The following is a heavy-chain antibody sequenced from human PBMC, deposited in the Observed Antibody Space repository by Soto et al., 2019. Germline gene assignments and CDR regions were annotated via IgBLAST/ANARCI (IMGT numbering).Heavy chain of an antibody. CDR3: ARDTAHSSGWFQDY. V-gene: IGHV3-30-3*01. D-gene: IGHD6-19*01. CDR1: GFTFSSYA. J-gene: IGHJ4*02. Sequence: LRLSCAASGFTFSSYAMHWVRQAPGKGLEWVAVISYDGSNKYYADSVKGRFTISRDNSKNTLYLQMNSLRAEDTAVYYCARDTAHSSGWFQDYWGQGTLVTVSS. CDR2: ISYDGSNK.